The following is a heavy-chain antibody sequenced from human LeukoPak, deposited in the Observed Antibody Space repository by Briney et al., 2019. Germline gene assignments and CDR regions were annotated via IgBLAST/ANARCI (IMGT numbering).Heavy chain of an antibody. CDR2: IYHSGST. J-gene: IGHJ3*02. CDR3: DRGGVSYYYDSSGYYPDAFDI. V-gene: IGHV4-30-2*01. Sequence: PSETLSLTCAVSGGSISSGGYSWSWIRQPPGKGLEWIGYIYHSGSTYYNPSLKSRVTISVDRSKNQFSLKLSSVTAADTAVYYRDRGGVSYYYDSSGYYPDAFDIWGQGTMVTASS. CDR1: GGSISSGGYS. D-gene: IGHD3-22*01.